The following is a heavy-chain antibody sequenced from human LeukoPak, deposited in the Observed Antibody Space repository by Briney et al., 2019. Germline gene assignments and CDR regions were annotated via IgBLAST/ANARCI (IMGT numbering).Heavy chain of an antibody. CDR3: ARLNKQGYDAFDI. CDR2: IYYSGST. V-gene: IGHV4-59*08. J-gene: IGHJ3*02. CDR1: GGSISNYY. Sequence: PSETLSLTCTVSGGSISNYYWSWIRQPPGKGLEWIGYIYYSGSTNYNPSLKSRVTISVDTSKNQFSLKLSSVTAADTAVYYCARLNKQGYDAFDIWGQGTMVTVSS. D-gene: IGHD1/OR15-1a*01.